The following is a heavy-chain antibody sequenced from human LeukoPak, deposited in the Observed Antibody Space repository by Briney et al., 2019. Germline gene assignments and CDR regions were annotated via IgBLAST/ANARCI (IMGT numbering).Heavy chain of an antibody. CDR1: GYTFTDYG. D-gene: IGHD3-10*01. Sequence: ASVKVSCKASGYTFTDYGITWVRQAPGQGLEWMGWISAYNGNTNYAQKFQGRVTITRDTSASTAYMELSSLRSEDTAVYYCARAPGSGSYYVDYWGQGTLVAVSS. CDR3: ARAPGSGSYYVDY. CDR2: ISAYNGNT. J-gene: IGHJ4*02. V-gene: IGHV1-18*01.